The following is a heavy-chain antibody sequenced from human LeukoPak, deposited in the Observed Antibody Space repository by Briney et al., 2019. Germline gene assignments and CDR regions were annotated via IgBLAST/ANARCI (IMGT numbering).Heavy chain of an antibody. V-gene: IGHV3-48*01. CDR3: AREGYSYGTYYYYYMDV. J-gene: IGHJ6*03. CDR1: GFSVSTNY. CDR2: ITRTSGTI. Sequence: GGSLRLSCEGSGFSVSTNYMNWVRQAPGKGLEWVSYITRTSGTIYYADSVKGRFTISRDNAENSLYLQMNSLRAEDTAVYYCAREGYSYGTYYYYYMDVWGQGTAVTVSS. D-gene: IGHD5-18*01.